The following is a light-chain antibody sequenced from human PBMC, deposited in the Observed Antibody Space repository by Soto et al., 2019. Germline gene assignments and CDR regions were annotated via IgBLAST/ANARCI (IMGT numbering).Light chain of an antibody. Sequence: EVVMTQSPATLSVSPGERATLSCRASQSVSDNLAWYRQKPGQAPSLLIYRASARATGVPDRFSGSGSGTEFTLTISDVQPEDFAVYYCHQRQSWPRTFGQGTMVDIK. V-gene: IGKV3-15*01. CDR3: HQRQSWPRT. J-gene: IGKJ1*01. CDR1: QSVSDN. CDR2: RAS.